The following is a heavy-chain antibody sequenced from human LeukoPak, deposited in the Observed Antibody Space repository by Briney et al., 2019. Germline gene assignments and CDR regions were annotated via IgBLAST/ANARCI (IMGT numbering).Heavy chain of an antibody. CDR3: AGDFTSFVTGDY. CDR2: ISSSSSYI. CDR1: GFTFSNYN. Sequence: GSLRLSCAAFGFTFSNYNMNWVRQAPGKGLEWVSSISSSSSYIYYADSVKGRFTISRDNAKNSLYLQMISLRAEDTAVYYCAGDFTSFVTGDYWGQGALVTVSS. J-gene: IGHJ4*02. V-gene: IGHV3-21*01. D-gene: IGHD3-16*02.